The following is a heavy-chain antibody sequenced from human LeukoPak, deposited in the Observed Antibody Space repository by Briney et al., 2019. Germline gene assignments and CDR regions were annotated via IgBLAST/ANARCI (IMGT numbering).Heavy chain of an antibody. CDR1: GFTFSSYW. CDR3: AKDDDWGRYKH. CDR2: ISPSGGIT. V-gene: IGHV3-23*01. J-gene: IGHJ1*01. D-gene: IGHD3-16*01. Sequence: GGSLRLSCAASGFTFSSYWMSWVRQAPGKGLEWVSGISPSGGITYYTDSVKGRFTISRDNSKNTQSLQMNSLRAEDTAVYYCAKDDDWGRYKHWGQGPLVTVSS.